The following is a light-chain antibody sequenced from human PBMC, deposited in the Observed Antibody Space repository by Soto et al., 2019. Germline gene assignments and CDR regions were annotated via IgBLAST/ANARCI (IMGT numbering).Light chain of an antibody. CDR1: QSVRRN. CDR2: GAS. V-gene: IGKV3-15*01. J-gene: IGKJ4*01. Sequence: EIVMSQSPVTLSVSPGERATLSCRASQSVRRNLAWYQQKPGQAPRLLISGASTRATGIPARFSGSGSGTESTVTISSLQSEDFAVYYCQQYDNWPQLTFGGGTKVEIK. CDR3: QQYDNWPQLT.